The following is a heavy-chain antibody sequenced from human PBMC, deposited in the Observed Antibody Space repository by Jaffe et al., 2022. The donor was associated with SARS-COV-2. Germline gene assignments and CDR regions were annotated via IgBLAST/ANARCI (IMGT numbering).Heavy chain of an antibody. J-gene: IGHJ4*02. CDR3: ARPTSSGWYYFDY. CDR2: IYYSGST. D-gene: IGHD6-19*01. CDR1: GGSISSSSYY. Sequence: QLQLQESGPGLVKPSETLSLTCTVSGGSISSSSYYWGWIRQPPGKGLEWIGSIYYSGSTYYNPSLKSRVTISVDTSKNQFSLKLSSVTAADTAVYYCARPTSSGWYYFDYWGQGTLVTVSS. V-gene: IGHV4-39*01.